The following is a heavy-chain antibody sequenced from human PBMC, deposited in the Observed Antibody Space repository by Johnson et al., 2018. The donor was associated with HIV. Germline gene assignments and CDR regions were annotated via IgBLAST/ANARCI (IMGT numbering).Heavy chain of an antibody. D-gene: IGHD6-13*01. CDR1: GFTFSSYG. CDR2: ISWNSGSI. CDR3: ARDHLSSRGAFDI. J-gene: IGHJ3*02. Sequence: VQLVESGGGVVQSGRSLRLSCAASGFTFSSYGMHWVRQAPGKGLEWVSGISWNSGSIGYADSVKGRFTISRDNSKNTLYLQMNSLRAEDTALYYCARDHLSSRGAFDIWGQGTMVTVSS. V-gene: IGHV3-9*01.